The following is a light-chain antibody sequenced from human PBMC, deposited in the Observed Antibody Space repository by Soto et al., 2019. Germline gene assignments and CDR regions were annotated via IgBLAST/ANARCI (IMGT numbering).Light chain of an antibody. V-gene: IGLV2-11*01. CDR3: CSYAGSPRV. J-gene: IGLJ2*01. Sequence: QSALTQPRSVSGAPGQAGTISCTGTSSDVGGYNYVSWYQQHPGKPPKLMIYDVSKRPSGVPDRFSGSKSGNTASLTISGLQAEDEADYYCCSYAGSPRVFGGGTKLTVL. CDR2: DVS. CDR1: SSDVGGYNY.